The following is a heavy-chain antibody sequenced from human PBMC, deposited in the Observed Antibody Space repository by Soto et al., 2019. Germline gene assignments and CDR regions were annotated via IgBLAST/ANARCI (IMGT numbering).Heavy chain of an antibody. V-gene: IGHV3-33*01. CDR2: IWYDGSNK. CDR1: GFTFSSYG. J-gene: IGHJ4*02. D-gene: IGHD6-13*01. Sequence: QVQLVESGGGVVQPGRSLRLSCAASGFTFSSYGMHWVRQAPGKGLEWVAVIWYDGSNKYYADSVKGRFTISRDNSKNTRYLQMNSLRAEDTAVYYCARDRIAAAGHFDYWGQGTLVTVSS. CDR3: ARDRIAAAGHFDY.